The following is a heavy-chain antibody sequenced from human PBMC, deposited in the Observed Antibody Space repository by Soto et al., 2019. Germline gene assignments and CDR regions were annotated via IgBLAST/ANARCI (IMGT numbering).Heavy chain of an antibody. D-gene: IGHD3-10*01. CDR2: IWYDGSEK. Sequence: QVQLVESGGGVVQPGRSLRLSCVTSGFPFNKYGMHWVRQAPGKWLEWVAIIWYDGSEKYYGDSVKGRFTISRDNSRDTLFLQLDSLRADDTAMYYCARLGGSGGDSIDYWVQGTLVTVSS. V-gene: IGHV3-33*01. CDR3: ARLGGSGGDSIDY. CDR1: GFPFNKYG. J-gene: IGHJ4*02.